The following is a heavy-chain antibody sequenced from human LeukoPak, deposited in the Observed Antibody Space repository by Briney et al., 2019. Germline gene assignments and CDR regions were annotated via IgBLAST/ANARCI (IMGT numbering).Heavy chain of an antibody. D-gene: IGHD1-26*01. V-gene: IGHV4-31*03. CDR3: ARFGELDHSNRWWFDP. CDR2: IYYSGST. J-gene: IGHJ5*02. CDR1: GGSISSGGYY. Sequence: PSETLSLTCTVSGGSISSGGYYWSWIRQHPGKGLEWIGYIYYSGSTYYNPSLKSRVTISVDTSKNQFSLKLSSVTAADTAVYYCARFGELDHSNRWWFDPWGQGTLVTVSS.